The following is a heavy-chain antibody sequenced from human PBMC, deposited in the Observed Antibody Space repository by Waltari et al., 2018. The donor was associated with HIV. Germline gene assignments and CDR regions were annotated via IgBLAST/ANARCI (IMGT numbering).Heavy chain of an antibody. D-gene: IGHD3-10*01. CDR3: ARAFMIRGTGAFDI. V-gene: IGHV3-48*03. Sequence: EVQVVESGGGLVQPGGSLRLPCAASGFHISSYEMNWVRQAPGKGREWVSYISSSGSTIYFADSVKGRFTMSRDNAKNSLYLRMNSLRAEDTAVYYCARAFMIRGTGAFDIWGQGTMVTVSS. CDR1: GFHISSYE. J-gene: IGHJ3*02. CDR2: ISSSGSTI.